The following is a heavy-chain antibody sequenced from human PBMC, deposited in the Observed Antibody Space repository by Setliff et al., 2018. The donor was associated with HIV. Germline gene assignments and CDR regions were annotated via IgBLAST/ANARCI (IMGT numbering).Heavy chain of an antibody. D-gene: IGHD3-10*01. J-gene: IGHJ4*02. CDR3: ARLSGGMVPNY. CDR2: IHHSGTA. V-gene: IGHV4-39*01. CDR1: GGSISNSRYY. Sequence: KPSETLSLTCTVSGGSISNSRYYWSWIRQPPGKGLEWIGSIHHSGTAYDNPSLKRRVTISVDPSKNQILLRLSSVTAADTAVYYCARLSGGMVPNYWGQGTLVTVSS.